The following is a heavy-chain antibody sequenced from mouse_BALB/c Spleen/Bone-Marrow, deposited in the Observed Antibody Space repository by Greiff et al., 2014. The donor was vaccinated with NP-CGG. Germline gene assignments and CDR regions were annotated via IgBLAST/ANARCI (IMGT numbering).Heavy chain of an antibody. CDR2: ISDGGDYT. V-gene: IGHV5-4*02. CDR1: GFTFNYYY. CDR3: ARDDEYRYDWCAY. D-gene: IGHD2-14*01. Sequence: DVKLLESGGGLVKPGGSLKLSCTASGFTFNYYYMYWVRQTPEKRLEWVATISDGGDYTYYLDSVKGRFTMSRDNAKNTLYLQMSSLKSEDTAMYYGARDDEYRYDWCAYWGQGTLVTVYA. J-gene: IGHJ3*01.